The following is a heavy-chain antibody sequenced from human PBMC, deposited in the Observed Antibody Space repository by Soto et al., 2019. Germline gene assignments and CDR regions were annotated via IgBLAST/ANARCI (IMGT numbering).Heavy chain of an antibody. J-gene: IGHJ4*02. D-gene: IGHD3-10*01. Sequence: GGSLRLSCSTSGFTLSTYAMNWVRQAPGKGLEWVSALSGSGGTTYYADSVRGRFTISRDNSKNTRFLQMICLRAEDTALYYCAKQRAGYGSGSDTFYFDFWGQGTLVTVSS. CDR1: GFTLSTYA. V-gene: IGHV3-23*01. CDR3: AKQRAGYGSGSDTFYFDF. CDR2: LSGSGGTT.